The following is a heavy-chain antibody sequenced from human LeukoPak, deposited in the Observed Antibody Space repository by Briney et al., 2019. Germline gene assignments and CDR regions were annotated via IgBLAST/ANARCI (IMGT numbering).Heavy chain of an antibody. Sequence: SETLSLTCTVSGGSISSYYWSWVRQPPGKGLEWIGYISYSGSTNYNPSLKSRVTMSVDTSENQFSLKLSSVTAADTAVYYCAREYCSGIRCYWVDSWGQGTLVTVSS. CDR2: ISYSGST. V-gene: IGHV4-59*12. CDR1: GGSISSYY. D-gene: IGHD2-15*01. CDR3: AREYCSGIRCYWVDS. J-gene: IGHJ4*02.